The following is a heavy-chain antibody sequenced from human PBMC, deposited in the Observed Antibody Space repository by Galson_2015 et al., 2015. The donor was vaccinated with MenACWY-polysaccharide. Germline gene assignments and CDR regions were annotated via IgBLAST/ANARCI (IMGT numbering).Heavy chain of an antibody. CDR1: GFTFSAIW. J-gene: IGHJ5*02. Sequence: SLRLSCAASGFTFSAIWMSWVRQAPGKGLEWVALINVDGSQQHYMDSVKGRFAISRDNAKNSLYLQINSLRAEDTAVYYCARDPNWGNPFGPWGQGTLVTVSS. V-gene: IGHV3-7*01. CDR2: INVDGSQQ. D-gene: IGHD7-27*01. CDR3: ARDPNWGNPFGP.